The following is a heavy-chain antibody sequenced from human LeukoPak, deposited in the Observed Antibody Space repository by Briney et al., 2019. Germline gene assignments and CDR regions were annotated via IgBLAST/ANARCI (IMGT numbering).Heavy chain of an antibody. J-gene: IGHJ4*02. CDR3: ARVHLAATLYYFDY. CDR2: ISAYNGNT. Sequence: ASVKVSCKASGHTFTSYGISWVRQAPGQGLEWMGWISAYNGNTNYAQKLQGRVTMTTDTSTSTAYMELRSLRSDDTAVYYCARVHLAATLYYFDYWGQGTLVTVSS. CDR1: GHTFTSYG. V-gene: IGHV1-18*01. D-gene: IGHD2-15*01.